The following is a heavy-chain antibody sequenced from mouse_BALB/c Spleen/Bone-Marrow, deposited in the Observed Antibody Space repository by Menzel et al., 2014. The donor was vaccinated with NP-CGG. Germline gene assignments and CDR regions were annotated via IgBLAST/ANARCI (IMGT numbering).Heavy chain of an antibody. CDR3: ARKWHYYDGSSVDGLDY. CDR2: ILPGSGHS. D-gene: IGHD1-1*01. Sequence: VQLQQSGTELMKPGASVKISCKATGYTFSRYWIEGVKQRPGHGLEWIGEILPGSGHSNYNEKFKGKATFTADTSSNTAYMQLSSLTSEDSAVYYCARKWHYYDGSSVDGLDYWGQGTSVTVSS. CDR1: GYTFSRYW. J-gene: IGHJ4*01. V-gene: IGHV1-9*01.